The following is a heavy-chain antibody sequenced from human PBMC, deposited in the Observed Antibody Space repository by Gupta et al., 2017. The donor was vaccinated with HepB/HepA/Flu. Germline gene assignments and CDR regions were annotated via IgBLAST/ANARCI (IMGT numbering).Heavy chain of an antibody. D-gene: IGHD3-3*01. CDR3: ARCPITIFGVAANYYYYMDV. CDR1: GGTFSSYA. CDR2: IIPIFGTA. V-gene: IGHV1-69*01. J-gene: IGHJ6*03. Sequence: QVQLVQSGAEVKKPGSSVKVSCKASGGTFSSYAISWVRTAPGQGLEWMGGIIPIFGTANYAQKFQGRVTITADESTSTAYMELSSLRSEDTAVYYCARCPITIFGVAANYYYYMDVWGKGTTVTVSS.